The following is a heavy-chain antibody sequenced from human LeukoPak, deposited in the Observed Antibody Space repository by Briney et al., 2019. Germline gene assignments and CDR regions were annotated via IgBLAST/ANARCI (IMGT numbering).Heavy chain of an antibody. V-gene: IGHV1-2*02. Sequence: ASVKVSCKASGYTFTGYYMHWVRQAPGQGLEWMGWINPNSGGTNYAQKFQGRVTMTRDTSISTAYMELSRLRSDDTAVYYCARGYGMVRGVINDYWGQGTLVTVSS. D-gene: IGHD3-10*01. CDR2: INPNSGGT. CDR1: GYTFTGYY. J-gene: IGHJ4*02. CDR3: ARGYGMVRGVINDY.